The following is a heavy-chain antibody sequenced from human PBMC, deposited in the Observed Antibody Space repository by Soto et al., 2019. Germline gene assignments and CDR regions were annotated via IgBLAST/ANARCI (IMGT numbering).Heavy chain of an antibody. Sequence: GASVKVSCKASGGTFSSYAISWVRQAPGQGLEWMGGIIPIFGTANYAQKFQGRVTITADESTSTAYMELSSLRSEDTAVYYCARVKGCSGGSCYPYYYYGMDVWGQGTTVTVSS. CDR1: GGTFSSYA. V-gene: IGHV1-69*13. J-gene: IGHJ6*02. CDR2: IIPIFGTA. CDR3: ARVKGCSGGSCYPYYYYGMDV. D-gene: IGHD2-15*01.